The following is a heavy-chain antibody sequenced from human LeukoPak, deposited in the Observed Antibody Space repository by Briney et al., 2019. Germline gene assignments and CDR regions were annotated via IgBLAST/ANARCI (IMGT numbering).Heavy chain of an antibody. Sequence: ETLSLTCTVSGGSISNYYWNWVRQAPGKGLEWVSCISKSSSYIDYAGSVKGRFTISRDNAKNSLYLQMNSLRAEDTAVYYCASSYCSGGSCYAFGYWGQGTLVTVSS. CDR3: ASSYCSGGSCYAFGY. CDR2: ISKSSSYI. V-gene: IGHV3-21*01. J-gene: IGHJ4*02. D-gene: IGHD2-15*01. CDR1: GGSISNYY.